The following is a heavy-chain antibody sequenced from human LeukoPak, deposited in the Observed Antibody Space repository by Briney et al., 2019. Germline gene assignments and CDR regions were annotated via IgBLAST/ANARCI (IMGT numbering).Heavy chain of an antibody. D-gene: IGHD3-10*01. Sequence: PGGSLRLSCAASGFTFNNYAMSWVRQAPGKGLEWVSAISDSRSSTYYADSIKGRFTISRDNSKNTLYLQMNSLRAEDTAVYYCAKAGAVGYYFGYWGQGTLVTVSS. J-gene: IGHJ4*02. CDR2: ISDSRSST. V-gene: IGHV3-23*01. CDR3: AKAGAVGYYFGY. CDR1: GFTFNNYA.